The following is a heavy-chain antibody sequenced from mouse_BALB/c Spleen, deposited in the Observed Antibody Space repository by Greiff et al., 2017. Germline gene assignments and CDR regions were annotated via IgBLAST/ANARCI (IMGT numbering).Heavy chain of an antibody. CDR3: AREAIYGNYVGTYFDD. V-gene: IGHV1-67*01. D-gene: IGHD2-1*01. J-gene: IGHJ2*01. CDR1: GYTFTDYA. Sequence: QVQLQQSGPELVRPGVSVKISCKGSGYTFTDYAMHWVKQSHAKSLVWIGVISTYSGNTNYNQKFKGKATMTVDKSSSTAYMELARLTSEDSAIYYCAREAIYGNYVGTYFDDWGQGTTRTVSS. CDR2: ISTYSGNT.